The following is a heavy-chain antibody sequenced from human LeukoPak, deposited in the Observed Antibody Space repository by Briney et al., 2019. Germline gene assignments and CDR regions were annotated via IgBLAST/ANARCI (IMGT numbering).Heavy chain of an antibody. V-gene: IGHV3-23*01. Sequence: GGSLRLSCAASGFTFSNYALNWVRQAPGKGLEWVSFISDNGDTTQYADSVKGRFTVSRDNSKNTLFLHMDSLRGEDTALYFCAKAATGRYGIYFDSWGQGTLATVSS. CDR1: GFTFSNYA. CDR3: AKAATGRYGIYFDS. D-gene: IGHD7-27*01. J-gene: IGHJ4*02. CDR2: ISDNGDTT.